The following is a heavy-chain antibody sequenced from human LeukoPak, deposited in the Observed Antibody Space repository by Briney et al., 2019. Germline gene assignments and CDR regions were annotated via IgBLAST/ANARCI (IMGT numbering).Heavy chain of an antibody. CDR3: ARNPSWTAFDI. J-gene: IGHJ3*02. CDR1: GGSLSSSSSY. Sequence: SETLSLTCTVSGGSLSSSSSYWGWIRQPPGKGLEWIGSIYYSGSTYYNPSLKSRVTISVDTSKNQFSLKLSSVTAADTAVYYCARNPSWTAFDIWGQGTMVTVSS. V-gene: IGHV4-39*01. CDR2: IYYSGST. D-gene: IGHD1-1*01.